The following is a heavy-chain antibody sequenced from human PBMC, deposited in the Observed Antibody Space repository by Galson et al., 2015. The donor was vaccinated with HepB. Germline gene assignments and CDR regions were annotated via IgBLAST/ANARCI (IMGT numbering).Heavy chain of an antibody. CDR3: TKVKGDIAVAGPFDY. V-gene: IGHV3-30*18. CDR1: GFTFSRYG. D-gene: IGHD6-19*01. Sequence: SLRLSCAASGFTFSRYGMDWVRQAPGKGLEWVAVISFDGSNKYYADSVKGRFTISRDNSKNTLYLQMNSLRAEDTAVYYCTKVKGDIAVAGPFDYWGQGTRVTVSS. CDR2: ISFDGSNK. J-gene: IGHJ4*02.